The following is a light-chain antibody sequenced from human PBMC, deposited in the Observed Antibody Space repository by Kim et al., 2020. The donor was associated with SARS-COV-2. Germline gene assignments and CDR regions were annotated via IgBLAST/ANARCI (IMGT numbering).Light chain of an antibody. J-gene: IGLJ2*01. CDR1: NIGSKS. CDR2: YDS. V-gene: IGLV3-21*04. Sequence: VSVAPGKTARITCGGNNIGSKSVHWYQQKPGQAPVLVIYYDSDRPSGIPERFSGSNSGNTATLTISRVEAGDEANYYCQVCDSGVVFGGGTKLTVL. CDR3: QVCDSGVV.